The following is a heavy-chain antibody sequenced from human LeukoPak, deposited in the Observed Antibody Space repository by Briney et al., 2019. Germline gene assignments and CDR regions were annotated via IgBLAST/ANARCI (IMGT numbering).Heavy chain of an antibody. V-gene: IGHV3-74*01. CDR3: ARDGSLPDY. CDR1: GFNFSNHW. J-gene: IGHJ4*02. Sequence: GGSLRLSCAASGFNFSNHWMHWVRQTPGKGLVWVSRIISDGSSTSYADSVKGRFTISRDNAKSTLCLQMNSLRAEDTAVYYCARDGSLPDYWGQGTLVTVSS. CDR2: IISDGSST.